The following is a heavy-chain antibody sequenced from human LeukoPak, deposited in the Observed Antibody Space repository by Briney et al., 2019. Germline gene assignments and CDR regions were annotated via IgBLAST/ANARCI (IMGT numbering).Heavy chain of an antibody. D-gene: IGHD3-22*01. J-gene: IGHJ4*02. Sequence: GGSLRLSCAASGFTFSSYGMHWVRQAPGKGLEWVAFIRYDGSNKYYADSVKGRFTISRDNSKNTLYLQMNSLRAEDTAVYYCARDYLREYYYDSSGYSDYWGQGTLVTVSS. V-gene: IGHV3-30*02. CDR1: GFTFSSYG. CDR3: ARDYLREYYYDSSGYSDY. CDR2: IRYDGSNK.